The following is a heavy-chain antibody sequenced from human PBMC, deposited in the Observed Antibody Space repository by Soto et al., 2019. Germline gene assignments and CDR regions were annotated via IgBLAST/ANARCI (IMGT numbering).Heavy chain of an antibody. CDR1: GGSISSSSYY. V-gene: IGHV4-39*01. D-gene: IGHD3-3*02. Sequence: QLQLQESGPGLVKPSETLSLTCTVSGGSISSSSYYWGWIRQPPGKGLEWIGSIYYSGSTYYNPSLKSRVTISVDTSKNQFSLKLSSVTAADTAVYYCARLSHFYYYMDVWGKGTTVTVSS. J-gene: IGHJ6*03. CDR2: IYYSGST. CDR3: ARLSHFYYYMDV.